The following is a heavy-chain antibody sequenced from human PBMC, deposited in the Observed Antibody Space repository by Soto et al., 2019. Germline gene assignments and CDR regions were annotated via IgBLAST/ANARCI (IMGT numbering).Heavy chain of an antibody. CDR1: GFTFSDYY. Sequence: GGSLRLSCAASGFTFSDYYMSWIRQAPGKGLEWVSYISSSSSYTNYADSVKGRFTISRDNAKNSLYLQMNSLRAEDTAVYYCARDLRYFDWPPNDAFDIWGQGTMVTVSS. V-gene: IGHV3-11*05. CDR3: ARDLRYFDWPPNDAFDI. D-gene: IGHD3-9*01. J-gene: IGHJ3*02. CDR2: ISSSSSYT.